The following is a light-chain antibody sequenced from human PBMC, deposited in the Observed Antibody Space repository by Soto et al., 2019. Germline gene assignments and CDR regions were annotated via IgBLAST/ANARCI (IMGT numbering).Light chain of an antibody. CDR1: QSISSW. Sequence: DIQMTQSPSTLSASVGDRVTITCRASQSISSWLAWYQQKPGKAPKLLIYKASTFESGVPSRFSGSGSGTEFTLTISSLQPDDFATYYCQQYSSFSYTFGQGTKMEI. CDR3: QQYSSFSYT. CDR2: KAS. J-gene: IGKJ2*01. V-gene: IGKV1-5*03.